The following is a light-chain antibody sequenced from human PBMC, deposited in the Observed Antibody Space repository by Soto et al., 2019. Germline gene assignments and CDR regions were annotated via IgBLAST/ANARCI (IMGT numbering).Light chain of an antibody. CDR1: SSDVGAYNL. V-gene: IGLV2-23*02. CDR3: CSYAGSTWGYV. J-gene: IGLJ1*01. Sequence: QRALTQPASGTGFAGHWSSITYTSTSSDVGAYNLVSWYQQFSGKAPKLLIYEVSRWPSGISDRFSGSKSGNTASLTISGLQAEDEADYYCCSYAGSTWGYVFGTGTKVTVL. CDR2: EVS.